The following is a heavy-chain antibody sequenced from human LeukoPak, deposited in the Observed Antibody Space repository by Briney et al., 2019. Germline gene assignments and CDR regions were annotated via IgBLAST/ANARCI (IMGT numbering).Heavy chain of an antibody. CDR2: INAGTAIT. CDR1: GYTFTRYA. D-gene: IGHD6-19*01. CDR3: ARPLAVAGFDY. Sequence: ASVKVSCKASGYTFTRYALHWVRQAPGQRLERMGWINAGTAITKYSQKFQDRVTISRDTSARTVYMELNSLRFEDTALYYCARPLAVAGFDYWGQGTLVTVSS. J-gene: IGHJ4*02. V-gene: IGHV1-3*01.